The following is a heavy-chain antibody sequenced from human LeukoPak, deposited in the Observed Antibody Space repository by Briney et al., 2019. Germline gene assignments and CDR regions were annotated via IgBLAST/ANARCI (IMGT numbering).Heavy chain of an antibody. D-gene: IGHD5-24*01. Sequence: SETLSLTCAVYGGSFSNYYWSWIRQPPGKGLEWIGEINHSGSTDYNPSLKSRVTISVDTSKNQFSLKLSSVTAADTAVYYCARGSVEMATILEVYFDYWGQGTLVTVSS. CDR3: ARGSVEMATILEVYFDY. V-gene: IGHV4-34*01. J-gene: IGHJ4*02. CDR1: GGSFSNYY. CDR2: INHSGST.